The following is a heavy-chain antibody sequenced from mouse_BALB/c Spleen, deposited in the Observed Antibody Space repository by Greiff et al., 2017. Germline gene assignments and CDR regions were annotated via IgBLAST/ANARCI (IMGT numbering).Heavy chain of an antibody. CDR1: GFTFSNYW. J-gene: IGHJ1*01. CDR3: TRGAYYRYDWYFDV. D-gene: IGHD2-14*01. Sequence: EVKLVESGGGLVQPGGSMKLSCVASGFTFSNYWMNWVRQSPEKGLEWVAEIRLKSNNYATHYAESVKGRFTISRDDSKSSVYLQMNNLRAEDTGIYYCTRGAYYRYDWYFDVWGAGTTVTVSS. CDR2: IRLKSNNYAT. V-gene: IGHV6-6*02.